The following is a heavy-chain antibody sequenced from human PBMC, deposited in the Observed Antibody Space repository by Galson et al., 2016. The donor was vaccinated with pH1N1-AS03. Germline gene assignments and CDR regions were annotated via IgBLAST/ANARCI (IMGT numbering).Heavy chain of an antibody. J-gene: IGHJ4*02. CDR2: IRQDGSEK. V-gene: IGHV3-7*01. CDR1: GFTFSRFW. CDR3: VRQGEEY. D-gene: IGHD3-10*01. Sequence: SLRLSCAASGFTFSRFWMSWVRQAPGKGLEWVANIRQDGSEKYYLDSVRGRFTISRDNAKNSLYLRMNSLRAEDTAVYYCVRQGEEYWGQGTLVTVSS.